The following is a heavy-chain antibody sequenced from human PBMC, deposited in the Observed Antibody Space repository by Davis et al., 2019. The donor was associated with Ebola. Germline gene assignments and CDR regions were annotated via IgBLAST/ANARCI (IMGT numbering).Heavy chain of an antibody. Sequence: MPSETLSLTCTVSGGSISSGGYHWSWIRQHPGKGLEWIGNIYSNENTDYSSSLKSRVSISVDTSKNQFSLKLSSVTAADTAVYHCARGGLYCSRTSCHGNGMDVWGKGTTVTVSS. D-gene: IGHD2-2*01. CDR2: IYSNENT. CDR1: GGSISSGGYH. CDR3: ARGGLYCSRTSCHGNGMDV. J-gene: IGHJ6*04. V-gene: IGHV4-31*03.